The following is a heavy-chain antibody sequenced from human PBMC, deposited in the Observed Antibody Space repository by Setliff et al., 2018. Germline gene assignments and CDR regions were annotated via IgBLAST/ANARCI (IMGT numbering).Heavy chain of an antibody. CDR3: ASLQAAQYFQY. J-gene: IGHJ1*01. CDR2: IYPGDSET. CDR1: GNSFTSNW. Sequence: PGESLKISCLGSGNSFTSNWIAWVRQMPGKGLDWMGIIYPGDSETRYSPSFQGRVTISVDKSISTAYLQWGSLRASDSAIYYCASLQAAQYFQYWGQGTLVTVSS. V-gene: IGHV5-51*01.